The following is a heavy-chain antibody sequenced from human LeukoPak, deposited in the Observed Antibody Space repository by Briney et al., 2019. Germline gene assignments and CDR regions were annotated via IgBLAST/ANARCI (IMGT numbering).Heavy chain of an antibody. CDR1: GYTFTSYA. CDR2: INPSGGST. V-gene: IGHV1-46*01. CDR3: ARAPTPTRGSSSGYYNWFDP. D-gene: IGHD3-22*01. J-gene: IGHJ5*02. Sequence: ASVKVSCKASGYTFTSYAMNWVRQAPGQGLEWMGIINPSGGSTSYAQKFQGRVTMTRDTSTSTVYMELSSLRSEDTAVYYCARAPTPTRGSSSGYYNWFDPWGQGTLVTVSS.